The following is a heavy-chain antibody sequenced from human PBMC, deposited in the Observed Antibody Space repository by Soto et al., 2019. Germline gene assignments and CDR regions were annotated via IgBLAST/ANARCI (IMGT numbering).Heavy chain of an antibody. CDR3: ARSVAVAGLDF. D-gene: IGHD6-19*01. Sequence: QVQLVESGGGVVQPGRSLRLSCAASGFTLSSYSMYWVRQTPGKGLEWVALISYDGNKKYYGDSVRGRFTISRDTSKNTVYLQMNSRRPEETAVYYCARSVAVAGLDFWGQGTLVTVSS. CDR2: ISYDGNKK. V-gene: IGHV3-30-3*01. CDR1: GFTLSSYS. J-gene: IGHJ4*02.